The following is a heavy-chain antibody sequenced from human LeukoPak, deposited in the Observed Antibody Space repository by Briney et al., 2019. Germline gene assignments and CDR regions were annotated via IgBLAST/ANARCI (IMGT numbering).Heavy chain of an antibody. J-gene: IGHJ4*02. Sequence: ASVKVSCKASGGTFSSYAISWVRQAPGQGVEWMGGIIPIFGTANYAQKFQGRVTITADKSTGTAYMELSSLRSEDTAVYYCAGDFWSGYYVFDYWGQGTLVTVSS. CDR2: IIPIFGTA. V-gene: IGHV1-69*06. CDR1: GGTFSSYA. CDR3: AGDFWSGYYVFDY. D-gene: IGHD3-3*01.